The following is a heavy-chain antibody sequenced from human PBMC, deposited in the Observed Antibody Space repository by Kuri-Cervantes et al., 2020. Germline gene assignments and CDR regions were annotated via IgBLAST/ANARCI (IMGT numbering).Heavy chain of an antibody. CDR3: ARELHCSSTSCYSGLFDY. D-gene: IGHD2-2*02. V-gene: IGHV4-39*02. CDR2: MYYSGST. Sequence: ESLKISCTVSGGANSYSSYYWGWIRQPPGKGLEWIGSMYYSGSTYYNPSLKSRVTISVGTSKNQFSLKLSSVTAADTAVYYCARELHCSSTSCYSGLFDYWGQGTLVTVSS. CDR1: GGANSYSSYY. J-gene: IGHJ4*02.